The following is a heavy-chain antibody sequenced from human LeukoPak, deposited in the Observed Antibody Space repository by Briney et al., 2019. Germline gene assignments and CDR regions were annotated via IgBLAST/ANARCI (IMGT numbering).Heavy chain of an antibody. J-gene: IGHJ4*02. CDR3: ARDREGSGWYDY. D-gene: IGHD6-19*01. V-gene: IGHV1-3*01. CDR1: GGTFSSYA. Sequence: ASVKVSCKASGGTFSSYAISWVRQAPGQRLEWMGWINAGNGNTKYSQKFQGRVTITRDTSASTAYMELSSLRSEDTAVYYCARDREGSGWYDYWGQGTLVTVSS. CDR2: INAGNGNT.